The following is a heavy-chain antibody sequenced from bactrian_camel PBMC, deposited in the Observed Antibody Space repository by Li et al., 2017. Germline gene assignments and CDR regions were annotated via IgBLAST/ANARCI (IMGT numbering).Heavy chain of an antibody. V-gene: IGHV3S40*01. J-gene: IGHJ4*01. D-gene: IGHD3*01. CDR1: GFAISKHG. CDR2: SNTDGRT. Sequence: EVQLVESGGGLVQSGGSLTLTCVASGFAISKHGMSWVRRPPGKDLEYVATSNTDGRTHYRESVEGRFTISRDNAKNTVYLQMNYLRTEDTAMYYCSFDETELLFRTFPCYGQGTQVTVS.